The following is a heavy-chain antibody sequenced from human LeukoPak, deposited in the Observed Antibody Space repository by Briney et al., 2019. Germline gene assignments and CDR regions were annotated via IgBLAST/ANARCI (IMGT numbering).Heavy chain of an antibody. CDR3: AKGYQLLYSLFFDY. D-gene: IGHD2-2*02. V-gene: IGHV3-23*01. J-gene: IGHJ4*02. Sequence: GGSLRLSCAASGFTFSSYAMRWVRQAPGKGLEWVSAISGSGGSTYYADSVKGRFTISRDNSKNTLYLQMNSLRAEDTAVYYCAKGYQLLYSLFFDYWGQGTLVTVSS. CDR2: ISGSGGST. CDR1: GFTFSSYA.